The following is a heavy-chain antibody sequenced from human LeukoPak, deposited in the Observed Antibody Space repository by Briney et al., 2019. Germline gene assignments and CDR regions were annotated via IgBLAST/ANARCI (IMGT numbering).Heavy chain of an antibody. CDR1: GGSISSYY. D-gene: IGHD6-13*01. CDR2: VYTSGST. V-gene: IGHV4-4*07. CDR3: TRVSGAAFDY. Sequence: PSETLSLTCTVSGGSISSYYWSWIRQPAGKGLGWIGRVYTSGSTNYNPSLKSRVTVSVDTSKNQFSLKLSSVTAADTAVYYCTRVSGAAFDYWGQGTLVTVSS. J-gene: IGHJ4*02.